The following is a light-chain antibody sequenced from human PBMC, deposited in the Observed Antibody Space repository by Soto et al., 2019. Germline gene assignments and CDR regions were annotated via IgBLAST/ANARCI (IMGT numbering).Light chain of an antibody. CDR2: DAS. J-gene: IGKJ1*01. CDR1: QSISSW. V-gene: IGKV1-5*01. CDR3: QQYNIVST. Sequence: DIHVTPSPSALSASVRDRVTITFRASQSISSWLAWYQQKPGKAPKLLIYDASSLESGVPSRFSGSGSGTEFTLTISSLQPDDFSTYYCQQYNIVSTFGQGTKVDI.